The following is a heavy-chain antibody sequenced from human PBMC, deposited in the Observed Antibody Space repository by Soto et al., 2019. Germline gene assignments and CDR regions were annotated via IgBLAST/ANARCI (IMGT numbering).Heavy chain of an antibody. CDR3: TTDSRGPHSYYYDSSGYYYYYYGMDV. Sequence: EVQLVESGGGLVKPGGSLRLSCAASGFTFSNAWMNWVRQAPGKGLEWVGRIKSKTDGGTTDYAAPVKGRFTISRDDSKNTLYLQMNSLKTEDTAVYYCTTDSRGPHSYYYDSSGYYYYYYGMDVWGQGTTVTVSS. CDR1: GFTFSNAW. D-gene: IGHD3-22*01. J-gene: IGHJ6*02. CDR2: IKSKTDGGTT. V-gene: IGHV3-15*07.